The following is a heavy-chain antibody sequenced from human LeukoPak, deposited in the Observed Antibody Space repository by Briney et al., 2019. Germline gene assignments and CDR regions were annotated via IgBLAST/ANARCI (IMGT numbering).Heavy chain of an antibody. CDR1: GGTFSSYA. CDR2: IIPIFGTA. CDR3: AVVPAAIGYYYMDV. D-gene: IGHD2-2*02. Sequence: ASVKVSCKASGGTFSSYAISWVRQAPGQGLEWMGRIIPIFGTANYAQKFQGRVTIITDESTSTAYMELSSLRSEDTAVYYCAVVPAAIGYYYMDVWGKGTTVTVSS. J-gene: IGHJ6*03. V-gene: IGHV1-69*05.